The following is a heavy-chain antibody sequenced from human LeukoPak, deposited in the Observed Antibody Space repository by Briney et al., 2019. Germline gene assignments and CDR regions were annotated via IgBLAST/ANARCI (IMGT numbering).Heavy chain of an antibody. Sequence: SETLSLTCTVSGGSISSSSYYWSWIRQPAGKGLEWIGRIYTRGSTNYNPSLKSRVTMSVYTSKNQFSLKLSSVTAADTAVYYCATDGMVRGPDAWFDSWGQGALVTVSS. V-gene: IGHV4-61*02. CDR2: IYTRGST. D-gene: IGHD3-10*01. CDR3: ATDGMVRGPDAWFDS. J-gene: IGHJ5*01. CDR1: GGSISSSSYY.